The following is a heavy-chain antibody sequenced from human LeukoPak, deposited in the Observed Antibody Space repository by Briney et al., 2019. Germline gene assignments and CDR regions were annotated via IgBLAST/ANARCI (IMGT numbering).Heavy chain of an antibody. V-gene: IGHV3-21*01. CDR2: VSRSSRFI. CDR1: GFAFSTYS. CDR3: ARVSDAFDYFFDS. J-gene: IGHJ4*02. D-gene: IGHD5-12*01. Sequence: GGSLRLSCAASGFAFSTYSMTWVRQAPGRGLEWVSSVSRSSRFIFYADSVQGRFTISRDDAKDSLFLQMNSLRAEDTAVYYCARVSDAFDYFFDSWGQGTLVTVSS.